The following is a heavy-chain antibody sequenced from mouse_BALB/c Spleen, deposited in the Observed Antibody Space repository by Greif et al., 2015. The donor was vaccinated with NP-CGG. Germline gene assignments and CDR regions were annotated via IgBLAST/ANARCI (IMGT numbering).Heavy chain of an antibody. CDR2: IWSGGST. CDR3: ARLYYGSHYAMDY. CDR1: GFSLTSYG. Sequence: QVQLQQSGPGLVQPSQSLSITCTVSGFSLTSYGVHWVRQSPGKGLEWLGVIWSGGSTDYNAAFISRLSISKDNSKSQVFFKMNSLQANDTAIYYCARLYYGSHYAMDYWGQGTSVTVSS. V-gene: IGHV2-2*02. J-gene: IGHJ4*01. D-gene: IGHD1-1*01.